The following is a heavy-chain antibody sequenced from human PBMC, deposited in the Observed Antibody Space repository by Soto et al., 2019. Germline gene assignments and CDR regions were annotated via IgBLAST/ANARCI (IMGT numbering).Heavy chain of an antibody. CDR2: INHSGST. CDR1: GGSFSGYY. V-gene: IGHV4-34*01. CDR3: ARDGDRVYYYYMDV. J-gene: IGHJ6*03. Sequence: SETLSLTCAVYGGSFSGYYWSWIRQPPGKGLEWIGEINHSGSTNYNPSLKSRVTISVDTSKNQFSLKLSSVTAADTAVYYCARDGDRVYYYYMDVWGKGTTRTVSS. D-gene: IGHD3-10*01.